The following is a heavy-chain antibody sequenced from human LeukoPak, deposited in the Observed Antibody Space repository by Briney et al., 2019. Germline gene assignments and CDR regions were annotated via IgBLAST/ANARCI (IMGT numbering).Heavy chain of an antibody. V-gene: IGHV4-61*02. J-gene: IGHJ5*02. Sequence: SETLSLTCTVSGDSISSGDYYWSWTRQPAGKGLEWIGRISSSGSTNYNPSLKSRVTISVDTSKNQFSLKLSSVTAADTAVYYCARQQLERRWFDPWGQGTLVTVSS. CDR3: ARQQLERRWFDP. CDR2: ISSSGST. CDR1: GDSISSGDYY. D-gene: IGHD1-1*01.